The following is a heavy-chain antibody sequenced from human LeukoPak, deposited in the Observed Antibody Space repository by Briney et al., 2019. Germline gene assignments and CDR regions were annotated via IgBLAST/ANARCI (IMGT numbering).Heavy chain of an antibody. J-gene: IGHJ3*02. CDR2: ISSSSSYI. CDR3: ARDQDVYCSGGSCTSFDI. D-gene: IGHD2-15*01. V-gene: IGHV3-21*01. Sequence: GGSLRLSCAASGFTFSSHSMNWVRQAPGKGLEWVSSISSSSSYIYYADSVKGRFTISRDNAKNSLYLQMNSLRAEDTAVYYCARDQDVYCSGGSCTSFDIWGQGTMVTVSS. CDR1: GFTFSSHS.